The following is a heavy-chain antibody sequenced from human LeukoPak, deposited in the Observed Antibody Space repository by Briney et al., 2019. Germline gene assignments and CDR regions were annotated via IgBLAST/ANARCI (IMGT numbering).Heavy chain of an antibody. D-gene: IGHD3-10*01. J-gene: IGHJ4*02. Sequence: ASVMVSCTASGYTFTSYDINWVRQATGQGLEWMGWMNPNSGNTGYAQKFQGRVTMTRNTSISTAYMELSSLGSEDTAVYYCARTYYGSGSYYGYWGQGILVTVSS. CDR2: MNPNSGNT. CDR1: GYTFTSYD. V-gene: IGHV1-8*01. CDR3: ARTYYGSGSYYGY.